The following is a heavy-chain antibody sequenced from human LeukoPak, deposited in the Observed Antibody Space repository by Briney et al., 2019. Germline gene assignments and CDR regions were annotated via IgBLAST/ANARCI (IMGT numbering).Heavy chain of an antibody. CDR1: GFTFSSYC. D-gene: IGHD1-14*01. Sequence: GGSLRLSCAASGFTFSSYCLHWVRQAPGKGLVWVSRTNTDGSSTTYADSVKGRFTISRDNAKNTLYLQMNSLRAEDTAVYYCARITNRDYFDFWGQGTLVTVSS. CDR3: ARITNRDYFDF. V-gene: IGHV3-74*01. J-gene: IGHJ4*02. CDR2: TNTDGSST.